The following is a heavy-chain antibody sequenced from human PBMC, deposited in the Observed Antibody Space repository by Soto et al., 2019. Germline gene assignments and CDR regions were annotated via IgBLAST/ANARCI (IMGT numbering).Heavy chain of an antibody. D-gene: IGHD4-17*01. V-gene: IGHV3-23*01. J-gene: IGHJ5*02. Sequence: GGSLRLSCAASGFSFSSYAMGWVRQAPGKGLEWVSSISGGGGSTYYADSVKGRFTVSRDNSKNTQYLQMSSLTAEDTAVYYCAKGFGDYAPRWFEPWGQGTLVTVSS. CDR3: AKGFGDYAPRWFEP. CDR1: GFSFSSYA. CDR2: ISGGGGST.